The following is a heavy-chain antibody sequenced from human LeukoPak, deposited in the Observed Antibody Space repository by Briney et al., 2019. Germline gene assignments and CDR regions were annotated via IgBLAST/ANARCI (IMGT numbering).Heavy chain of an antibody. Sequence: PGGSLRLSCVASGFTFSSYAMSWVRQAPGKGLEWVSAISGSGGSTYYADSVKGRFTISRDNSKNTLYLQMNSLRAEDTAVYYCAKGGGYSSSWTATWGQGTLVTVSS. CDR2: ISGSGGST. V-gene: IGHV3-23*01. D-gene: IGHD6-13*01. CDR3: AKGGGYSSSWTAT. J-gene: IGHJ4*02. CDR1: GFTFSSYA.